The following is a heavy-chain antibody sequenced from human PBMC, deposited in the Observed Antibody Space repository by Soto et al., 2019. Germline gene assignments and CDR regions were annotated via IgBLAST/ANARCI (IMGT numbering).Heavy chain of an antibody. Sequence: QVQLQESGPGLVKPSQTLSLTCTVSGGSISSGGSYWIWIRQHPGKGLEWIGYIYYSGSTYYNPSLKSRVNRSVHTSKNQFSLKLSSVTAADTAVYYCAREDLGPSRSGSWFDPWGQGTQVTVSS. V-gene: IGHV4-31*03. J-gene: IGHJ5*02. CDR2: IYYSGST. D-gene: IGHD3-10*01. CDR3: AREDLGPSRSGSWFDP. CDR1: GGSISSGGSY.